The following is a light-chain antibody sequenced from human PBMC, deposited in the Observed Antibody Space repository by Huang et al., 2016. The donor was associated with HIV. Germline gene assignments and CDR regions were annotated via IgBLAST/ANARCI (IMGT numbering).Light chain of an antibody. V-gene: IGKV4-1*01. J-gene: IGKJ2*01. CDR2: WAS. CDR3: QQYYSPPYT. CDR1: QSVLYSPNNKNY. Sequence: DIVMTQSPDSLAVSLGERATINCKSSQSVLYSPNNKNYLAWYQQKPGQPPKLLIYWASTRASGVPDRFSGSGSGTDFTLTISSLQAEDVAVYYCQQYYSPPYTFGQGTKLEIK.